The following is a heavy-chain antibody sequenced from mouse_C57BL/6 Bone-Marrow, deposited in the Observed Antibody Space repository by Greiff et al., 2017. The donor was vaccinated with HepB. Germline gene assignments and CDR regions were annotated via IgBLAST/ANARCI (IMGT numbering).Heavy chain of an antibody. CDR1: GYSITSGYY. CDR2: ITYDGSN. Sequence: ESGPGLVKPSQSLSLTCSVTGYSITSGYYRNWIRQFPGNKLERMGYITYDGSNNYNPSFKNLNSITRDTSKNQFFLKLNSVTTEDTAAYYCARGDYDYTWFAYWGQGTLVTVSA. J-gene: IGHJ3*01. V-gene: IGHV3-6*01. CDR3: ARGDYDYTWFAY. D-gene: IGHD2-4*01.